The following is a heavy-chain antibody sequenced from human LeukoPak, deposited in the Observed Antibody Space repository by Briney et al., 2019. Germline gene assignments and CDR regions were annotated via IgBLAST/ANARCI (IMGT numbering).Heavy chain of an antibody. CDR3: ARVGVTAATADY. Sequence: ASVKVSCKASGYTFTSYDINWVRLATGQGLEWVGYMNPNSGNTAYAQKFQGRVTMTTDTSISTAYMELNSLRSEDTAVYFCARVGVTAATADYWGQGTLVTVSS. CDR1: GYTFTSYD. J-gene: IGHJ4*02. D-gene: IGHD6-25*01. V-gene: IGHV1-8*01. CDR2: MNPNSGNT.